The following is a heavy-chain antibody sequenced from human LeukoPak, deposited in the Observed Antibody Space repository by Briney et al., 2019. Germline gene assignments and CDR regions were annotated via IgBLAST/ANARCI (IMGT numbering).Heavy chain of an antibody. J-gene: IGHJ3*02. CDR2: IYYSGST. V-gene: IGHV4-39*01. Sequence: PSETLSLTCTVSGGSISSSSYYWGWIRQPPGKGLEWIGSIYYSGSTYYNPSLKSRVTISVDTSKNQFSLKLSSVTAADTAVYYCARHLIASGCGYGNQLLCLDAFDIWGQGTMVTVSS. D-gene: IGHD2-2*01. CDR1: GGSISSSSYY. CDR3: ARHLIASGCGYGNQLLCLDAFDI.